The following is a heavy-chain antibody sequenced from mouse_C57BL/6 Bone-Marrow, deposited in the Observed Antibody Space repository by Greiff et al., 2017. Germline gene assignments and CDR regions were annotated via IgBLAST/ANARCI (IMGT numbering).Heavy chain of an antibody. CDR3: AIYDGYYYAMDY. CDR2: IYSDGGST. CDR1: EYEFPSHD. V-gene: IGHV5-2*01. J-gene: IGHJ4*01. D-gene: IGHD2-3*01. Sequence: EVKVVESGGGLVQPGESLKLSCESNEYEFPSHDMSWVRKTPEKRLELVAAIYSDGGSTYYPDTMERRFIISRDNTKKTLYLQMSSLRSEDTALYYCAIYDGYYYAMDYWGQGTSVTVSS.